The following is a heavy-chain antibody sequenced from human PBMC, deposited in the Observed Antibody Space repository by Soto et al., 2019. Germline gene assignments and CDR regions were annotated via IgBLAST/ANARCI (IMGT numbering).Heavy chain of an antibody. Sequence: QVQLVQSGAEVKKPGSSVKVSCKASGGTFSSYTISWVRQTPGQGLEWMGKIIPIRGIANYAQKFQGRVTVTADKGSSTVYLALSSVRSHDTAVYYCAREVNLGTMIVYMGYFQYWCQGTLVTVSS. V-gene: IGHV1-69*08. CDR1: GGTFSSYT. J-gene: IGHJ1*01. CDR3: AREVNLGTMIVYMGYFQY. CDR2: IIPIRGIA. D-gene: IGHD3-22*01.